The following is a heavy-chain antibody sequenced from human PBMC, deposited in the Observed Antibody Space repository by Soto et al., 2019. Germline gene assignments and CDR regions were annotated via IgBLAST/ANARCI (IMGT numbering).Heavy chain of an antibody. CDR1: GFTFSSYG. Sequence: PGGSLRLSCAASGFTFSSYGMHWVRQAPGKGLEWVAVIWYDGSNKYYADSVKGRFTISRDNSKNTLYLQMNSLRAEDTAVYYCARGDHMLDYYYGMDVWGQGTTVTV. D-gene: IGHD3-10*02. CDR2: IWYDGSNK. CDR3: ARGDHMLDYYYGMDV. V-gene: IGHV3-33*01. J-gene: IGHJ6*02.